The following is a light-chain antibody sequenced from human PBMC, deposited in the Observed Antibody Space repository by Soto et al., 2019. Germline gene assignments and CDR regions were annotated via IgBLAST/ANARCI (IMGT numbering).Light chain of an antibody. Sequence: EVVMTQSPGTLSLSPGERATLSCRASQSVSNNYLAWYQQRPGQAPRLLIYGASKRATGIPDKFSGGGSGTDFTLSVNRLEPEDVAVYYCQQYGSTPYTFGQGTKLE. CDR2: GAS. J-gene: IGKJ2*01. CDR3: QQYGSTPYT. CDR1: QSVSNNY. V-gene: IGKV3-20*01.